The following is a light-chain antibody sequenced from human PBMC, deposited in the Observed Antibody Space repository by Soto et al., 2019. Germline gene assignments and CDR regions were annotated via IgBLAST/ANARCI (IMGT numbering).Light chain of an antibody. CDR2: KAS. CDR1: QSISSS. J-gene: IGKJ1*01. V-gene: IGKV1-5*03. CDR3: QQYNSYRT. Sequence: DIQMTQSPSTLSASVGDRVTITCRASQSISSSLAWYQQKPGKAPKLLIYKASSLESGVPSRFSGSGSGTEFTLTICSVQPDDFATYYCQQYNSYRTFGIGPKVEI.